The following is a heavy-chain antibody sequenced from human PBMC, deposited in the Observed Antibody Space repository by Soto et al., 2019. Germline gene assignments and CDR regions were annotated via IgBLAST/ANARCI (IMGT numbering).Heavy chain of an antibody. Sequence: TSETLSLSCTVAGGSIRERSYCWAWIRQPPGKGLEWIGNIFYSGSTYYNPSLKSRVTVSVDTSKNQFSLNLSSVTAADTAVYYCARRPRVAMAGSFSYYYGMDVWGQGTTVTVSS. D-gene: IGHD6-19*01. CDR2: IFYSGST. CDR1: GGSIRERSYC. CDR3: ARRPRVAMAGSFSYYYGMDV. V-gene: IGHV4-39*01. J-gene: IGHJ6*02.